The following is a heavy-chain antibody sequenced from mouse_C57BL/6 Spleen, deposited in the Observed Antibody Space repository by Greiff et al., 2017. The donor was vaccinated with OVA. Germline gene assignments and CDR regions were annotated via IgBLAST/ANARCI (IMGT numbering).Heavy chain of an antibody. D-gene: IGHD1-1*01. V-gene: IGHV1-26*01. Sequence: VQLQQSGPELVKPGASVKISCKASGYTFTDYYMNWVKQSHGKSLEWIGDINPNNGGTSYNQKFKGKATLTVDKSSSTAYMELRRLTSEDSAVYYCARWDTVEPLDYWGQGTTLTVSS. CDR3: ARWDTVEPLDY. CDR2: INPNNGGT. CDR1: GYTFTDYY. J-gene: IGHJ2*01.